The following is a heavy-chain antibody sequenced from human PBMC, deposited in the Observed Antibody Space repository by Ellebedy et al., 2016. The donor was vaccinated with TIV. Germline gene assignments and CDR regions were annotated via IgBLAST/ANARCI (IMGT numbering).Heavy chain of an antibody. CDR2: MNPNSGNT. Sequence: ASVKVSCKASGYTFTNYDINWVRQATGQGLEWMGWMNPNSGNTGYAQKFQGRVTMTRNTSINTADMELSSLRSEDTAVYYCARGFDGSGSYYYYGMDVWGQGTMVTVSS. D-gene: IGHD3-10*01. J-gene: IGHJ6*02. CDR3: ARGFDGSGSYYYYGMDV. CDR1: GYTFTNYD. V-gene: IGHV1-8*01.